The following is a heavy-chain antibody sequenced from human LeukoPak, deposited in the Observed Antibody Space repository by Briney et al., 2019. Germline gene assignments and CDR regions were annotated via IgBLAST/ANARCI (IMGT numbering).Heavy chain of an antibody. CDR3: ARGTVTVTSSYYFDY. CDR2: INPNSGGT. J-gene: IGHJ4*02. V-gene: IGHV1-2*02. D-gene: IGHD4-11*01. CDR1: GYTFTGYY. Sequence: ASVKVSCKASGYTFTGYYMHWVRQAPGQGLEWMGWINPNSGGTNYAQKFQGRVTMTRDTSISTAYMELSRLRSDDTAVYYCARGTVTVTSSYYFDYWGQGTLSPSPQ.